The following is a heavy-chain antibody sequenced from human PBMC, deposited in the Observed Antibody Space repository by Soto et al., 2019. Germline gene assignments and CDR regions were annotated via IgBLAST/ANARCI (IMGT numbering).Heavy chain of an antibody. CDR2: INAGNGNT. J-gene: IGHJ4*02. Sequence: GASVKVSCKACGYTFTFYAMHWVRQAPGQRLEWMGWINAGNGNTKYSQKFQGRVTITRDTSASTAYMELSSLRSEDTAVYYCARAVAVPADFDYWGQGTLVTVSS. D-gene: IGHD6-19*01. V-gene: IGHV1-3*01. CDR3: ARAVAVPADFDY. CDR1: GYTFTFYA.